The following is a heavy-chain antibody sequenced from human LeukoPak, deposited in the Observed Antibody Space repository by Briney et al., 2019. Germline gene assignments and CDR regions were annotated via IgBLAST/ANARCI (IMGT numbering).Heavy chain of an antibody. J-gene: IGHJ5*02. Sequence: SETLSLTCTVSGGSISSGDYYWSWIRQPPGKGLEWIGYIYYSGSTYYNPSLKSRVTISVDTSKNQFSLKLSSVTAADTAVYYCARHCLVAYGDYIWFDPWGQGTLVTVSS. D-gene: IGHD4-17*01. CDR2: IYYSGST. V-gene: IGHV4-30-4*08. CDR3: ARHCLVAYGDYIWFDP. CDR1: GGSISSGDYY.